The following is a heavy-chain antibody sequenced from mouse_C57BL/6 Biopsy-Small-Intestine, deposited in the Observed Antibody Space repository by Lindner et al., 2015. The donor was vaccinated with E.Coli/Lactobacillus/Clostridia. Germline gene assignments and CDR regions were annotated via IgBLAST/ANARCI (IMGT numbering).Heavy chain of an antibody. Sequence: VQLQESGSELVRPGTSVRVSCRASGYAFTNYLIEWVKQRPGQGLEWIGVINPGSGDTKYNEKFKGKATLTADKSSSTAYMQLSSLTSEDSAVYFCARLREGIAFDYWGQGTTLTVSS. J-gene: IGHJ2*01. CDR2: INPGSGDT. CDR3: ARLREGIAFDY. CDR1: GYAFTNYL. V-gene: IGHV1-54*01.